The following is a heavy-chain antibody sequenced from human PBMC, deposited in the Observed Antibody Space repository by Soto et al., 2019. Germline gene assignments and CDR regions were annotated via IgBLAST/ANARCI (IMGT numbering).Heavy chain of an antibody. J-gene: IGHJ6*02. V-gene: IGHV4-4*02. D-gene: IGHD2-2*01. CDR2: IYHSGTT. CDR3: ARLKCPDNYGLDV. Sequence: QVQLQESGPGLVKPSGTLSLTCGVSGDSITSPNWWSWVRQPPGRGLEWIGEIYHSGTTHYNPSLMSRITILLDESKNQFSLNLSSVTAADTAVYYCARLKCPDNYGLDVWGQGTTVSVFS. CDR1: GDSITSPNW.